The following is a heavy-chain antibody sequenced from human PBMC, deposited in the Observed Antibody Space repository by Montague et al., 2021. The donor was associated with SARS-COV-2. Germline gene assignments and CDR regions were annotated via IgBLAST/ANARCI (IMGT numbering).Heavy chain of an antibody. CDR2: IYYSGST. CDR1: GGSISSYY. D-gene: IGHD6-19*01. CDR3: ARGSGWMGNAFDI. J-gene: IGHJ3*02. Sequence: SDTLSLTRTVSGGSISSYYWSWIRQPPGKGLEWIGYIYYSGSTNYNPSLKSRVTISVDTPKNQFSLKLSSVTAADTAVYYCARGSGWMGNAFDIWGQGTMVTVSS. V-gene: IGHV4-59*07.